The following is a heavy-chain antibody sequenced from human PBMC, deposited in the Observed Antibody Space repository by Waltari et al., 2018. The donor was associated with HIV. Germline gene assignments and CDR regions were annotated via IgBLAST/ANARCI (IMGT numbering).Heavy chain of an antibody. V-gene: IGHV4-4*02. J-gene: IGHJ4*02. Sequence: QVQLQESAPGLVKPSGTLSLTCAASGASISSGTWWSWVRQPPGKGPEWIGEIYQTGSTNYNPSLKSRVTMSIDKSTNQFFLKPNSVTTADTAIYYCTREVLWFAGFFDYWGQGALVTVSS. CDR2: IYQTGST. CDR3: TREVLWFAGFFDY. CDR1: GASISSGTW. D-gene: IGHD3-10*01.